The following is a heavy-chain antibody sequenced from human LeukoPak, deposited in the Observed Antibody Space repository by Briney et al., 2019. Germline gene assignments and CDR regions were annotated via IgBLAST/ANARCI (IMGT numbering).Heavy chain of an antibody. Sequence: GGSLRLSCAASGFTFSSYAMHWVRQAPGKGLEWVAFISYDGGNKFYADSVKGRFTISRDNSKNTLYLQMNSLSAEDTAVYYCARDFSATLVWYFALWGRGTLVTVSS. D-gene: IGHD1-1*01. CDR1: GFTFSSYA. CDR3: ARDFSATLVWYFAL. V-gene: IGHV3-30-3*01. CDR2: ISYDGGNK. J-gene: IGHJ2*01.